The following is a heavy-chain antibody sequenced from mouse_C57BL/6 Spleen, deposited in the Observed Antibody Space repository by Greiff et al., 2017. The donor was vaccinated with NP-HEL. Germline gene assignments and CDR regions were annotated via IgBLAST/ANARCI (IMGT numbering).Heavy chain of an antibody. J-gene: IGHJ1*03. Sequence: VQLQQSGAELVKPGASVTISCKASGYAFSSYCMNWVKQRPGKGLEWLGQIYPGDGATNYNGKFKGKATLTADKSSSTAYMQLSSLTSEDSAVYFCARKGGFGNYGYFDVWGTGTTVTVSS. D-gene: IGHD2-1*01. V-gene: IGHV1-80*01. CDR2: IYPGDGAT. CDR3: ARKGGFGNYGYFDV. CDR1: GYAFSSYC.